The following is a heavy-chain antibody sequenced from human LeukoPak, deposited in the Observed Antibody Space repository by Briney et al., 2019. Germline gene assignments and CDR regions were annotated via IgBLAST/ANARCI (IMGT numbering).Heavy chain of an antibody. CDR2: ISGSGGST. CDR1: GFTFSSYV. CDR3: ATAVAGTTVDY. V-gene: IGHV3-23*01. Sequence: GGSLRLSCAASGFTFSSYVMSWVRQAPGKGLEWVSGISGSGGSTSYAQKFQGRVTMTRDTSTSTVYMELSSLRSEDTAVYYCATAVAGTTVDYWGQGTLVTVSS. J-gene: IGHJ4*02. D-gene: IGHD6-19*01.